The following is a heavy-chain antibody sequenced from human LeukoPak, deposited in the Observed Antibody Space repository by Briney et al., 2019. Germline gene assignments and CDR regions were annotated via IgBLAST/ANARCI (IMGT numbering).Heavy chain of an antibody. Sequence: GGSLRLSCAASGFTFDDYAMHWVRQAPGRGREWVSGISWNSGVIGYADSVKGRVTISRDNAKNSLYLQMNSLRAEDMALYYCAKGLYGSGSHPDYWGQGSLVTDSS. V-gene: IGHV3-9*03. J-gene: IGHJ4*02. CDR3: AKGLYGSGSHPDY. D-gene: IGHD3-10*01. CDR2: ISWNSGVI. CDR1: GFTFDDYA.